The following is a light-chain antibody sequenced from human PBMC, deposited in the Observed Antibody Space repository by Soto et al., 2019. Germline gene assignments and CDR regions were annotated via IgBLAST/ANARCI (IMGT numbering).Light chain of an antibody. Sequence: QSVLTQPASVSGSPGQSITISCTGTSSDVGSYNLVSWYQQHPGKAPKLMIYEVSKRPSGVSNRFSGSKSGNTASLTISGLQAEDEADYYCCSYAXSSTFVVFGGGTKVTV. CDR2: EVS. V-gene: IGLV2-23*02. J-gene: IGLJ2*01. CDR1: SSDVGSYNL. CDR3: CSYAXSSTFVV.